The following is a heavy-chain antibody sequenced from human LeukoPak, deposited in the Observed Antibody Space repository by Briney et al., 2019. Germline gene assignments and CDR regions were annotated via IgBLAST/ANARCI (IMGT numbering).Heavy chain of an antibody. V-gene: IGHV1-69*13. J-gene: IGHJ4*02. CDR2: IIPIFGTA. CDR1: GGTFSSYA. CDR3: ARIPTYYDFWSGYSADFDY. Sequence: SVKVSCKASGGTFSSYAISWVRQAPGQGLEWMGGIIPIFGTANYAQKFQGRVTITADESTSTAYMELSSLRSEDTAVYYCARIPTYYDFWSGYSADFDYWGQGTLVTVSS. D-gene: IGHD3-3*01.